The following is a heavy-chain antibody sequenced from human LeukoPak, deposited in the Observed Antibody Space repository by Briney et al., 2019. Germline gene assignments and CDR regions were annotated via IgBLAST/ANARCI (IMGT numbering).Heavy chain of an antibody. J-gene: IGHJ5*02. CDR3: ATYIAAAGTFVYWFDP. CDR2: FDPEDGET. CDR1: GYTLAELS. Sequence: ASVTVSCKVSGYTLAELSMHWVRQAPGKGLEWMGGFDPEDGETIYAQKFQGRVTMTEDTSTDTAYMELSSLRSEDTAVYYCATYIAAAGTFVYWFDPWGQGTLVTVSS. V-gene: IGHV1-24*01. D-gene: IGHD6-13*01.